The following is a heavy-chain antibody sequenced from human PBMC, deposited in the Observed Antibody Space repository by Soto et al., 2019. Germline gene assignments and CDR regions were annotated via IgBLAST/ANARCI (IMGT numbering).Heavy chain of an antibody. CDR2: ISGSGGST. CDR3: AKDQGKITFGGVIAPEYYFDY. D-gene: IGHD3-16*02. CDR1: GFTFSSYA. Sequence: VGSLRLSCAASGFTFSSYAMSWVRQAPGKGLEWVSAISGSGGSTYYADSVKGRFTISRDNSKNTLYLQMNSLRAEDTAVYYCAKDQGKITFGGVIAPEYYFDYWGQGTLVTVSS. J-gene: IGHJ4*02. V-gene: IGHV3-23*01.